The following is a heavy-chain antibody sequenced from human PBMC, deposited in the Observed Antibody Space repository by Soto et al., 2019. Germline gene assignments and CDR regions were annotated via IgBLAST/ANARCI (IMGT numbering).Heavy chain of an antibody. J-gene: IGHJ4*02. CDR1: GGSISSSSHH. D-gene: IGHD5-12*01. CDR2: IYHSGST. CDR3: ASRRDGYNYYGY. Sequence: SETLSLTCTVSGGSISSSSHHWGWIRQPPGQGLGWIGYIYHSGSTYYNPSLKSRVTISVDRSKNQFSLKLSSVTAADTAVYYCASRRDGYNYYGYWGQGTLVTVSS. V-gene: IGHV4-39*07.